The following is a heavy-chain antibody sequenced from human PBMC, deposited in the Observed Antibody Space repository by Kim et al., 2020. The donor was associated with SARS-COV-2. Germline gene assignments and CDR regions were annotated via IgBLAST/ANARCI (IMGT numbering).Heavy chain of an antibody. CDR3: ARGGPAHEFDP. J-gene: IGHJ5*02. CDR2: GGT. V-gene: IGHV1-2*02. Sequence: GGTKYAQKFQDRVTMTRDTSISTAYMELTRLTSDDTAFYYCARGGPAHEFDPWGQGTLVTVSS.